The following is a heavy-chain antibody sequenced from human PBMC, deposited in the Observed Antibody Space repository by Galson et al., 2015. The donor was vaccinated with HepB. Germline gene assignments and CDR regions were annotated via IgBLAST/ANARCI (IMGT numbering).Heavy chain of an antibody. Sequence: SLRLSCAASGFTFSSYAMHWVRQAPGKGLEWVAVISYDGSNKYYADSAKGRFTISRDNSKNTLYLQLNSLRAEDTAVYYCAWAREQWLVLDYWGQGTLVTVSS. CDR1: GFTFSSYA. D-gene: IGHD6-19*01. CDR3: AWAREQWLVLDY. J-gene: IGHJ4*02. V-gene: IGHV3-30-3*01. CDR2: ISYDGSNK.